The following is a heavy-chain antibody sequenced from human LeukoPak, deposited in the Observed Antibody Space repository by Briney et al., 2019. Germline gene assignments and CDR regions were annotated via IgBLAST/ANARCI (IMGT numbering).Heavy chain of an antibody. CDR2: IYHSGST. J-gene: IGHJ3*02. V-gene: IGHV4-4*02. CDR1: GGSISSSNW. CDR3: ARDENYYDSSGYGFHAFDI. Sequence: SETLSLTCAVSGGSISSSNWWGWVRPPPGKGLEWIGEIYHSGSTNYNPSLKSRVTISVDKSKNQFSLKLSSVTAADTAVYYCARDENYYDSSGYGFHAFDIWGQGTMVTVSS. D-gene: IGHD3-22*01.